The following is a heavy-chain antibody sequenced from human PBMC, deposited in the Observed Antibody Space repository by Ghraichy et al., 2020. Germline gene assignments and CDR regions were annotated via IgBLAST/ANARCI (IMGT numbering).Heavy chain of an antibody. CDR1: GFTFSTCN. CDR2: ISTSSTYI. D-gene: IGHD6-19*01. CDR3: ARTVAGDNYYGMDV. V-gene: IGHV3-21*01. J-gene: IGHJ6*02. Sequence: GGSLRLSCAASGFTFSTCNMNWVRQAPGKGLEWVSSISTSSTYIYYADSVNGRFTISRDNAKNSLYLQMNSLRAEDTAVYYCARTVAGDNYYGMDVWGQGTTVTVSS.